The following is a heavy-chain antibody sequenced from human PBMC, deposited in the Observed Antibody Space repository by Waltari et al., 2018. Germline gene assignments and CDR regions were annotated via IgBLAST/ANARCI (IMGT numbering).Heavy chain of an antibody. J-gene: IGHJ4*02. CDR1: GLIVTSYT. Sequence: AQLVESGGGLIQPGGSLRLSCAASGLIVTSYTMTWVRQAPGKGLGWVLVFYSRGDAENKDSVMGRVTSSWEISKSVLYRQLSGLRVEEKGMYISARRRWFYLDLGGEGTLVTVSS. V-gene: IGHV3-53*01. CDR2: FYSRGDA. CDR3: ARRRWFYLDL. D-gene: IGHD2-15*01.